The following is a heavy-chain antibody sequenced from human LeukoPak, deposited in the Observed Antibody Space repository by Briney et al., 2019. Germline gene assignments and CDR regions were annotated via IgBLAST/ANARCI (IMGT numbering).Heavy chain of an antibody. CDR1: GFTFSNYW. CDR3: ATDRGWRTSGYYLYYFEY. V-gene: IGHV3-7*01. Sequence: GGSLRLSCVASGFTFSNYWMTWVRQAPGKGLECVANIKEDGSEKYYVDSVKGRFTISRDNAKNSLYLQMNSLRVEDTAVYYCATDRGWRTSGYYLYYFEYWGQGTLVTYSS. D-gene: IGHD3-3*01. J-gene: IGHJ4*02. CDR2: IKEDGSEK.